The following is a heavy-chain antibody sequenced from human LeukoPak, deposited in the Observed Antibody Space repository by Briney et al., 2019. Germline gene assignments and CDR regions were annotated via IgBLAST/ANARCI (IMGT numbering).Heavy chain of an antibody. CDR3: AVHYYDSSGLAY. CDR1: GFTFSSYA. V-gene: IGHV3-23*01. J-gene: IGHJ4*02. Sequence: GGSLRLSCAASGFTFSSYAMSGLREAPGKGLEGVSAISGSGGSTYYADSGKGRFTISRDNSKNTLYLQMNSLRAEDTAVYYCAVHYYDSSGLAYWGQGTLVTVSS. CDR2: ISGSGGST. D-gene: IGHD3-22*01.